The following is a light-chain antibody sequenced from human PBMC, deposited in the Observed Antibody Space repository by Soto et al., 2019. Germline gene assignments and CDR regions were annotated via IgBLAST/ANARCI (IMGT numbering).Light chain of an antibody. CDR2: GVF. V-gene: IGKV1-17*01. CDR3: LQHRSYPWT. Sequence: DIQMTQSPSSLSASVGDRVTLTCRASQGIGDDLGWYQQQPGRAPKRLIYGVFNLQSGVPSRFSGSGSGTEFTLTISSLQPEDFATYYCLQHRSYPWTFGQGTKVDIK. CDR1: QGIGDD. J-gene: IGKJ1*01.